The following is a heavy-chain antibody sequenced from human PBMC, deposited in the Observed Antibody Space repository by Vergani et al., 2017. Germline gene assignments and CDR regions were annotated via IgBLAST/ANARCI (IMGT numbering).Heavy chain of an antibody. CDR3: VEGVYCSSTSCYELGDY. D-gene: IGHD2-2*01. J-gene: IGHJ4*02. Sequence: QVQLVESGGGLVKPGGSLRLSCAASGFTFSSYGMHWVRQAPGKGLEWVAVISYDGSNKYYADSVKGRFTISRDNSKNTLYLQMNSLRAEDTAVYYCVEGVYCSSTSCYELGDYWGQGTLVTVSS. CDR2: ISYDGSNK. CDR1: GFTFSSYG. V-gene: IGHV3-30*03.